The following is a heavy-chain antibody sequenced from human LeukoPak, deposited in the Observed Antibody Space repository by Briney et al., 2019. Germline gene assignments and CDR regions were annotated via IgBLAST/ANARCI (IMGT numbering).Heavy chain of an antibody. CDR2: IYYSGST. Sequence: PSETLSLTCTVSGGSISSYYWSWIRQPPGKGLEWIGYIYYSGSTSYNPSLNSRVTISVGTSKNQFTLKLNSVIAADTAVYYCARGANSGYDRGPFDYWGQGTLVTVSS. CDR1: GGSISSYY. V-gene: IGHV4-59*01. CDR3: ARGANSGYDRGPFDY. D-gene: IGHD5-12*01. J-gene: IGHJ4*02.